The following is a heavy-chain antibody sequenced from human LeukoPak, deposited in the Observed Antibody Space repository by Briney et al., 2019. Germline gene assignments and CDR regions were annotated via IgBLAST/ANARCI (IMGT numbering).Heavy chain of an antibody. J-gene: IGHJ4*02. CDR1: GSSFNTYW. Sequence: GESLKISCKGTGSSFNTYWIAWVRQMPGKGLEWMGIIYPGDSDTRYSPSFQGQVTISADKSIITAYLQLSSLKASDTAMYYCARRVGGDYYFDYWGQGTLVTVSS. CDR3: ARRVGGDYYFDY. D-gene: IGHD4-17*01. V-gene: IGHV5-51*01. CDR2: IYPGDSDT.